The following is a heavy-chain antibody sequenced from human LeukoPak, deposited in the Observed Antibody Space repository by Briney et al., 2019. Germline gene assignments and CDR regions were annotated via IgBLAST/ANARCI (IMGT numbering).Heavy chain of an antibody. V-gene: IGHV3-7*01. CDR1: GLTFRSFW. J-gene: IGHJ4*02. Sequence: GGSLRLSCAVSGLTFRSFWMSWVRQAPGKGLEWVANINQDGSEKYFVDSVRGRFTISRDNSKNSLHLEMNTLGAEDTALYYCARESDGRFFDYWGQGTLVTVSS. CDR3: ARESDGRFFDY. CDR2: INQDGSEK. D-gene: IGHD5-24*01.